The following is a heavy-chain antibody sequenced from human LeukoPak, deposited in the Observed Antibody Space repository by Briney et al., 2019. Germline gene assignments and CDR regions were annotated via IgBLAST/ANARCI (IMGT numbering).Heavy chain of an antibody. Sequence: SGTLSLTCAVSGGSISSTNWWSWVRQPPGKGLEWIGEIYHSGSTNYNPSLKSRVTISVDTSKNQFSLKLSSVTAADTAVYYCARAVTQRDGYNWYYFDYWGQGTLVTVSS. CDR2: IYHSGST. CDR1: GGSISSTNW. D-gene: IGHD5-24*01. CDR3: ARAVTQRDGYNWYYFDY. J-gene: IGHJ4*02. V-gene: IGHV4-4*02.